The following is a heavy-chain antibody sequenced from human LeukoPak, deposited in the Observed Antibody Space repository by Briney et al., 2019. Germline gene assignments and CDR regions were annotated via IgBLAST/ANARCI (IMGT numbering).Heavy chain of an antibody. CDR1: GGSISNYY. Sequence: KPSETLSLTCTVSGGSISNYYWNWFRQPPGKGLEWIGHIYYSGTTHYNPSLKSRVSISIDTSKNQFSLKLRSVTAVDTAVYYCARWGHFDTSGYFVADYWGQGTLITVSS. CDR3: ARWGHFDTSGYFVADY. V-gene: IGHV4-59*01. CDR2: IYYSGTT. D-gene: IGHD3-22*01. J-gene: IGHJ4*02.